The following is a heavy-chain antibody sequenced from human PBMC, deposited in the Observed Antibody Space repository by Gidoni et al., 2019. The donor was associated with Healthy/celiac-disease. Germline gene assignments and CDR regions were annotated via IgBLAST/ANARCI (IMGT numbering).Heavy chain of an antibody. CDR3: ARQRGSIAAAPDY. Sequence: QLQLQESVSGLVKPSETLSLTCTVSACSISSSSYYWGWIRQPPGKGLEWIGSIYYSGSTYYNPSLKSRVTISVDTSKNQFSLKLSSVTAADTAVYYCARQRGSIAAAPDYWGQGTLVTVSS. D-gene: IGHD6-13*01. CDR2: IYYSGST. J-gene: IGHJ4*02. V-gene: IGHV4-39*01. CDR1: ACSISSSSYY.